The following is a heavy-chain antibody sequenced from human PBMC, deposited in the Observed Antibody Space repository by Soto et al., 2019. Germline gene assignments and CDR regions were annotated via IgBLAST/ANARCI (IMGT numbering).Heavy chain of an antibody. D-gene: IGHD5-12*01. CDR3: ARGGWLRSAFDY. V-gene: IGHV4-34*01. J-gene: IGHJ4*02. CDR1: GGSFSGYY. Sequence: ETLSLTCAVYGGSFSGYYWSWIRQPPGKGLEWIGEINHSGSTNYNPSLKSRVSTSVDTSKNQFTLKLSSVTAADTAVYYWARGGWLRSAFDYWGPGTLVTVSS. CDR2: INHSGST.